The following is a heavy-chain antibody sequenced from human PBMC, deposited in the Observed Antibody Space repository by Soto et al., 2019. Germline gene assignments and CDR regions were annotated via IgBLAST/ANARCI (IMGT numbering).Heavy chain of an antibody. CDR1: GGSISSGGYY. D-gene: IGHD3-22*01. Sequence: SETLSLTCTVSGGSISSGGYYWSWIRQHPGKGLEWIGYIYYSGSTYYNPSLKSRVTISVDTSKNQFSLKLSSVTAADTAVYYCARDNYDSSGYYYLGLGTKRYWFDPWGQGTLVTVSS. J-gene: IGHJ5*02. CDR2: IYYSGST. CDR3: ARDNYDSSGYYYLGLGTKRYWFDP. V-gene: IGHV4-31*03.